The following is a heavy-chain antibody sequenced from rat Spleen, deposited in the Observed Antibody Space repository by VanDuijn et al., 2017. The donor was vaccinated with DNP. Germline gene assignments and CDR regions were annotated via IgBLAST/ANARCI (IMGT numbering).Heavy chain of an antibody. J-gene: IGHJ2*01. CDR1: GFTFSDYD. V-gene: IGHV5-20*01. CDR2: IDYEGYNT. Sequence: EVQLVESGGGLVQPGRSLKLSCAASGFTFSDYDMAWVRQAPTKGLEWVASIDYEGYNTYYGDSVKGRFTISRDNAKSSLYLQMDSLRSEDTATYYCTTENTDYWGQGVMVTVSS. CDR3: TTENTDY.